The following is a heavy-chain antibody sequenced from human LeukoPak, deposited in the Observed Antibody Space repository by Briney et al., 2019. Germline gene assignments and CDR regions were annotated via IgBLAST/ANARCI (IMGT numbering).Heavy chain of an antibody. Sequence: TGGSLRLSCAASGFTFSSYGMHWVRQAPGKGLEWVAFIRYDGNNKYYADFVKGRFTISRDNSKNTLYLHMNSLRTEDTAVYYCAKIEGKYQLANVPDHWGQGTLVTVSS. CDR2: IRYDGNNK. V-gene: IGHV3-30*02. CDR1: GFTFSSYG. J-gene: IGHJ4*02. CDR3: AKIEGKYQLANVPDH. D-gene: IGHD2-2*01.